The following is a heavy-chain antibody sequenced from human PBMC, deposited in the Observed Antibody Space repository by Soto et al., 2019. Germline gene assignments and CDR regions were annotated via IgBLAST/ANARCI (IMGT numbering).Heavy chain of an antibody. Sequence: PGGSLRLSCAASGFTFSSYAMHWVRQAPGKGLEWVAVISYDGSNKYYADSVKGRFTISRDNSKNTLYLQMNSLRAEDTAVYYCARGRITMAATWGMDVWG. CDR1: GFTFSSYA. D-gene: IGHD3-10*01. J-gene: IGHJ6*02. CDR2: ISYDGSNK. CDR3: ARGRITMAATWGMDV. V-gene: IGHV3-30-3*01.